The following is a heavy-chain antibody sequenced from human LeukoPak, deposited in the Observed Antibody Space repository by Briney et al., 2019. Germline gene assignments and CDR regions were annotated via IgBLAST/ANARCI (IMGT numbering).Heavy chain of an antibody. V-gene: IGHV5-51*01. CDR2: IYPGDSDT. D-gene: IGHD3-3*01. CDR1: GYSFTSYW. Sequence: GESLKISCKTSGYSFTSYWIGWVRQMPGKGLEWMGIIYPGDSDTRYSPSFQGQVTISADKSISTAYLQWSSLKASDTAMYYCARHVGSDFWSGFIAYYYMDVWGKGTTVTVSS. J-gene: IGHJ6*03. CDR3: ARHVGSDFWSGFIAYYYMDV.